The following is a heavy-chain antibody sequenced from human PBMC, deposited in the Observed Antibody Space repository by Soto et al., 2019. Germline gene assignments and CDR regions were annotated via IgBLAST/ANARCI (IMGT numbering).Heavy chain of an antibody. V-gene: IGHV3-33*01. J-gene: IGHJ6*02. D-gene: IGHD2-15*01. CDR2: IWYDGSNK. CDR1: GFTFSSYG. CDR3: ARDRVVAATTYYGMDV. Sequence: ESGGGVVQPGRSLRLSCAASGFTFSSYGMHWVRQAPGKGLEWVAVIWYDGSNKYYADSVKGRFTISRDNSQNTLYLQMNSLRAEDTAVYYCARDRVVAATTYYGMDVWGQGTTVTVSS.